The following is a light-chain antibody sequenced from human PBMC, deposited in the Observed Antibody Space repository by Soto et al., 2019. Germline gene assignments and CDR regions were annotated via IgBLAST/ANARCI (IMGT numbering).Light chain of an antibody. CDR2: GAS. CDR1: QSGSSN. V-gene: IGKV3D-15*01. J-gene: IGKJ4*01. CDR3: QQHSNWLT. Sequence: EIAMTQSPDTLSASPCGRATLFCRASQSGSSNLSWYQQKPGQAPRLLIYGASTRATGIPDRFIGSGSGTDFILTISRLEPEDFAVYYCQQHSNWLTFGGGTKVDIK.